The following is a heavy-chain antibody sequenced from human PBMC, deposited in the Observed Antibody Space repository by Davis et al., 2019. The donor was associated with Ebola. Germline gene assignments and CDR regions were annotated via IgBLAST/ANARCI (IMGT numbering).Heavy chain of an antibody. Sequence: PGGSLRLSCAASGFVFRNYVMSWVRQAPGKGLEWVSTLGTSADTYYADSVKGRFTISRDNSKNTLHLQMNSLRAEDTAIYYCAKTVRTYYDYYYYGMDVWGQGTTVTVSS. J-gene: IGHJ6*02. V-gene: IGHV3-23*01. CDR3: AKTVRTYYDYYYYGMDV. CDR2: LGTSADT. D-gene: IGHD1-26*01. CDR1: GFVFRNYV.